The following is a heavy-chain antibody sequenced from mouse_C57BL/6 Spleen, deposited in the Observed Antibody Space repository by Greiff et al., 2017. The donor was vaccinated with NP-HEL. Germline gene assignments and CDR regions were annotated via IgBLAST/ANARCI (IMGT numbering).Heavy chain of an antibody. CDR3: ARRAYYSNFYYFDY. CDR2: INPNNGGT. V-gene: IGHV1-18*01. J-gene: IGHJ2*01. CDR1: GYTFTDYN. D-gene: IGHD2-5*01. Sequence: EVQLQQSGPELVKPGASVKIPCKASGYTFTDYNMDWVKQSHGKSLEWIGDINPNNGGTIYNQKFKGKATLTVDKSSSTAYMELRSLTSEDTAVYYCARRAYYSNFYYFDYWGQGTTLTVSS.